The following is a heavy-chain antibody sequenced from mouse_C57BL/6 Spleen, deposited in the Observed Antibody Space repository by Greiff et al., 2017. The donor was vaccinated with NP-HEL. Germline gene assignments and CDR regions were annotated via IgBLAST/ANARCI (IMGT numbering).Heavy chain of an antibody. J-gene: IGHJ2*01. CDR2: IYPGSGNT. V-gene: IGHV1-84*02. Sequence: QVQLKESGPELVKPGASVKISCKASGYTFTDYYINWVKQRPGQGLEWIGWIYPGSGNTKYNEKFKGKATITADTSSNTAYLQLSSLTSEDTAVYYCTLRSPYYFDYWGQGTTLTVSS. CDR3: TLRSPYYFDY. D-gene: IGHD1-1*01. CDR1: GYTFTDYY.